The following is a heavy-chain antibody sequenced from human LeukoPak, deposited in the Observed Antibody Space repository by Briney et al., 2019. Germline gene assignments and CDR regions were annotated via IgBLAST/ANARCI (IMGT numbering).Heavy chain of an antibody. D-gene: IGHD4-17*01. CDR1: GFTFSSYA. CDR2: ISGIGTTT. Sequence: GSLILSCTASGFTFSSYAMTWVRHAPGTGLECVSVISGIGTTTYYADSVKGRFTISRDNSKNTLFLQMNSLRVEDTATYYCTKKRTTSVPDWFDRWGQGTLVTVSS. V-gene: IGHV3-23*01. J-gene: IGHJ5*02. CDR3: TKKRTTSVPDWFDR.